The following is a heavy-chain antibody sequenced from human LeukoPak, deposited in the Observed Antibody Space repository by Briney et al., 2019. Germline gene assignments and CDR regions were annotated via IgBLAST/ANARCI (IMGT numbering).Heavy chain of an antibody. D-gene: IGHD3-22*01. Sequence: GGSLRLSCAASGFTFSSYGMHWVRQAPGKGLEWVAVISYDGSNKYYADSVKGRFTISRDNSKNTLYLQMNSLRAEDTAVYYCAKGARSSGDYYYMDVWGKGTTVTVSS. CDR2: ISYDGSNK. CDR1: GFTFSSYG. J-gene: IGHJ6*03. V-gene: IGHV3-30*18. CDR3: AKGARSSGDYYYMDV.